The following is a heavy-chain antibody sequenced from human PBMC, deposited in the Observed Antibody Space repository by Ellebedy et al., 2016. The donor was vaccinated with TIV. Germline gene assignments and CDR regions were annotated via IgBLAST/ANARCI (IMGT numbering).Heavy chain of an antibody. CDR3: ARQHDPKYNNYMDV. CDR1: GDSISPYY. V-gene: IGHV4-59*01. J-gene: IGHJ6*03. CDR2: IYYSGSA. Sequence: ESLKISCTVSGDSISPYYWNWIRQPPGKGLEWIGYIYYSGSANYNPSLKSRVTISVDRSKNQFSLNLSSVTAADTAMYYCARQHDPKYNNYMDVWGKGTTVTVSS.